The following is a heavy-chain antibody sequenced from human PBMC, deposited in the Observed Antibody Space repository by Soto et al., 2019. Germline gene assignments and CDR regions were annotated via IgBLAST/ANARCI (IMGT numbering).Heavy chain of an antibody. CDR1: GFTFRNYG. CDR3: AKRRGDHSNYSWGIDV. V-gene: IGHV3-30*18. CDR2: ISYDGSHK. D-gene: IGHD4-4*01. Sequence: QVQLVESGGGVVQPGRSLRLSCAASGFTFRNYGMHLVRQAPGKGLVWVTVISYDGSHKYYADSVKGRVTISRDNSKNTVYLEMNSLRDEDTAVYYCAKRRGDHSNYSWGIDVWGQGTTVTVSS. J-gene: IGHJ6*02.